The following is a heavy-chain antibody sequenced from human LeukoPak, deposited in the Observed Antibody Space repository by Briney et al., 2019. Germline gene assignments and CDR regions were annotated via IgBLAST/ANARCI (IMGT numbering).Heavy chain of an antibody. CDR3: ARHEDLYCSSTSCYTPFDY. D-gene: IGHD2-2*02. Sequence: SVKVSCKASGGIFSSYAISWVRQAPGQGLEWMGGIIPIFGTANYAQKFQGRVTITADESTSTAYMELSSLRSEDTAVYHCARHEDLYCSSTSCYTPFDYWGQGTLVTVSS. CDR1: GGIFSSYA. V-gene: IGHV1-69*13. J-gene: IGHJ4*02. CDR2: IIPIFGTA.